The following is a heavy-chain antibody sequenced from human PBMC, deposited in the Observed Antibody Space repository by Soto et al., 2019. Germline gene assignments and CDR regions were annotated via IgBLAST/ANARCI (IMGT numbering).Heavy chain of an antibody. CDR3: ARSLTTVTSYYFDY. CDR1: GGSISSYY. D-gene: IGHD4-4*01. V-gene: IGHV4-4*07. J-gene: IGHJ4*02. Sequence: LSLTCTVSGGSISSYYWSWIRQPAGKGLEWIGRIYTSGSTNYNPSLKSRVTMSVDTSKNQFSLKLSSVTAADTAVYYCARSLTTVTSYYFDYWGQGTLVTVSS. CDR2: IYTSGST.